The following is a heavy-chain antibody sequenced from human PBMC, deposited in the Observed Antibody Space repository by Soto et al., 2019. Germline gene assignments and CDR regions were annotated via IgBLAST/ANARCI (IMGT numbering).Heavy chain of an antibody. CDR3: GRGRSGELVIFY. Sequence: QVQLVQSGAELKKPGASVKVSCKGSGYTFTGYYIHWVRQTPGQGPEWMGEISPQTGGTKYAQKYQGRVTMTRDTSITTVYMELSNLSPDDTAVYYCGRGRSGELVIFYWGQGTLVTVS. D-gene: IGHD1-26*01. J-gene: IGHJ4*02. CDR1: GYTFTGYY. V-gene: IGHV1-2*02. CDR2: ISPQTGGT.